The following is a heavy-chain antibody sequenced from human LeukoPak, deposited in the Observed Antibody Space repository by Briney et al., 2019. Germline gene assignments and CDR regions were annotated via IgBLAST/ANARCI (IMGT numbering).Heavy chain of an antibody. V-gene: IGHV4-30-2*01. J-gene: IGHJ6*02. CDR3: ARGPSGDSYYYYYGMDV. CDR2: IYHSGST. CDR1: GGSISSGGYS. D-gene: IGHD3-10*01. Sequence: PAQTLSVTCAVSGGSISSGGYSWSWIRQPPGKGLEWIGCIYHSGSTYYNPSLKSRVTISVDRSKNQFSLKLSSVTAADTAVYYCARGPSGDSYYYYYGMDVWGQGTTVTVSS.